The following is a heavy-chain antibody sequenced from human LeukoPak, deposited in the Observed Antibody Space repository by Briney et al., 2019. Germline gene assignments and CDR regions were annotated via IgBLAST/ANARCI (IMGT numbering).Heavy chain of an antibody. CDR3: AADYYSDASGKGY. CDR1: GGSISSHY. V-gene: IGHV4-59*04. J-gene: IGHJ4*02. Sequence: NPSETLSLTCTVSGGSISSHYWSWIRQPPGKGLEWLGSIYHSGSAYYNPSLKSRVNILVDTSKNQFSLKLTSVTTADTAVYYCAADYYSDASGKGYWGQGTLVTVSS. D-gene: IGHD3-22*01. CDR2: IYHSGSA.